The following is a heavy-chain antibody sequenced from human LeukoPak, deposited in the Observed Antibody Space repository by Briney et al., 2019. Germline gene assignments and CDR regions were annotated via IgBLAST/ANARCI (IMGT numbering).Heavy chain of an antibody. CDR1: GGSVSSGSYY. CDR2: IYYSGST. J-gene: IGHJ5*02. V-gene: IGHV4-61*01. D-gene: IGHD6-13*01. CDR3: ARDRRSSGWYGESWFDP. Sequence: SETLSLTCNVSGGSVSSGSYYWSWIRQPPGKGLEGIGYIYYSGSTNYNPSLKSRVTISVDTSKNQFSLKLSSVTAADTAVYYCARDRRSSGWYGESWFDPWGQGTLVTVSS.